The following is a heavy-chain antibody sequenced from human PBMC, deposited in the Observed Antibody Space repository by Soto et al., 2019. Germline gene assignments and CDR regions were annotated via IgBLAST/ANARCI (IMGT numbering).Heavy chain of an antibody. J-gene: IGHJ6*02. Sequence: QVQLVQSGAEVKKPGSSVKVSCKASGGTFSSYAISWVRQAPGQGLEWMGGIIPIFGTANYAQKFQGRVTIPADEYTSTAYRELSSLRSEDTAVYYCARHVPAAGYYSGMDVWGQGTTVTVSS. CDR1: GGTFSSYA. V-gene: IGHV1-69*12. CDR2: IIPIFGTA. CDR3: ARHVPAAGYYSGMDV. D-gene: IGHD2-2*01.